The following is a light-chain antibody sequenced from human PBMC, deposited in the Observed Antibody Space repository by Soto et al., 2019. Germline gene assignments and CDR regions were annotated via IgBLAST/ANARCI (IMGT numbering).Light chain of an antibody. Sequence: EIVLTQSPATLSLSPGDRATLSCRASQAVGGYLSWFQQKPGQAPRLLIYDASIRAPGIPARFSGSESGTVFTLTISSLEPEDFAVYYCQQYKDWPPLTFGGGTKVEIK. CDR3: QQYKDWPPLT. CDR2: DAS. V-gene: IGKV3-11*01. CDR1: QAVGGY. J-gene: IGKJ4*01.